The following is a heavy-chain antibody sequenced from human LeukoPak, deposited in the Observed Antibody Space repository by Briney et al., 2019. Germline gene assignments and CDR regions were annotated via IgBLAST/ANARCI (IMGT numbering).Heavy chain of an antibody. CDR3: AKDPRGDYVFDY. J-gene: IGHJ4*02. D-gene: IGHD2-21*02. CDR1: GFTFSSYA. Sequence: GGTLRLSCAASGFTFSSYAMHWVRQAPGKGLEWVAVISYDGSNKYYADSVKGRFTISRDNSKNTLYLQMNSLRAEDTDVYYCAKDPRGDYVFDYWGQGTLVTVSS. CDR2: ISYDGSNK. V-gene: IGHV3-30*07.